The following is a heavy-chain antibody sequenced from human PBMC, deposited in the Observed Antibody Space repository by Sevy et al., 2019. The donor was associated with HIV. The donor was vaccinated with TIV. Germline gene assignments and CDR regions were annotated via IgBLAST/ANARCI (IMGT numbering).Heavy chain of an antibody. CDR1: GFTVSSNY. V-gene: IGHV3-53*01. Sequence: GGSLRLSCAASGFTVSSNYMSWVRQAPGKGLEWVSVIYSGGSTYYADSVKGGFTISKENSKNTLYLQMNSLSAEDKAVYYGARGFIGGSIDYWGQGTLVTVSS. CDR2: IYSGGST. CDR3: ARGFIGGSIDY. J-gene: IGHJ4*02. D-gene: IGHD5-12*01.